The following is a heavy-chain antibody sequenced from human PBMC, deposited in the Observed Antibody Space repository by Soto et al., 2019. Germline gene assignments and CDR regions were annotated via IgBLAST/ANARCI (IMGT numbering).Heavy chain of an antibody. Sequence: EVQLVESGGGLVKPGGSLRLSCAVSGFSFSNYNMNWVRQAPGKGLEWVSSISSRNTYIYYADSVRGRFNISRDNANSSLSLHMDSLRAEDTAVYYCASGTTLDYWGQGTRVSVSS. D-gene: IGHD1-1*01. CDR2: ISSRNTYI. J-gene: IGHJ4*02. V-gene: IGHV3-21*06. CDR3: ASGTTLDY. CDR1: GFSFSNYN.